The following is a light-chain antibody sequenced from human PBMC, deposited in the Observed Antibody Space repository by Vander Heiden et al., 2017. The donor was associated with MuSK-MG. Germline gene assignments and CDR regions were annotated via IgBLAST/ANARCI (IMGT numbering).Light chain of an antibody. J-gene: IGKJ1*01. CDR3: QQDDSTPQA. V-gene: IGKV4-1*01. CDR1: QSVLYSPNTQNS. Sequence: DIVMTQSPHSLAVSLGERATINCTFSQSVLYSPNTQNSLAWYQQNPGQPPKLLIYRASNREIGVPDRFRGTGSGTDFTLTISSLQAEDVAVYYCQQDDSTPQAFGQGTKVEIK. CDR2: RAS.